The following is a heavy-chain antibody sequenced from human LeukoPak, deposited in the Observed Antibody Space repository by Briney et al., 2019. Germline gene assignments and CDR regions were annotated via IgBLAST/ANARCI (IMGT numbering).Heavy chain of an antibody. J-gene: IGHJ3*02. D-gene: IGHD5-24*01. CDR1: GGSIGSYF. Sequence: SETLSLTCTVSGGSIGSYFWSWIRQLPGKGLEWIGYIYYSGGTNYNPSLKSRVTISVDTSKNQFSLRLSSVTAADTAVYYCARDMRDGDNSEAFDIWGHGTAVTVSS. CDR3: ARDMRDGDNSEAFDI. V-gene: IGHV4-59*01. CDR2: IYYSGGT.